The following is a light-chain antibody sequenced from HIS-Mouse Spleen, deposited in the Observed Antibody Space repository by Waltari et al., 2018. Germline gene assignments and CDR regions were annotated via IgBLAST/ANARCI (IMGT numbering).Light chain of an antibody. Sequence: YERTQPPSVQVSPGQTSRITCSRNAFPKKYAYWYQQKSGQAPVLVIYEDSKRPSGIPERFSGSSSGTMATLTISGAQVEDEADYYCYSTDSSGNHRVFGGGTKLTVL. CDR2: EDS. J-gene: IGLJ2*01. CDR3: YSTDSSGNHRV. CDR1: AFPKKY. V-gene: IGLV3-10*01.